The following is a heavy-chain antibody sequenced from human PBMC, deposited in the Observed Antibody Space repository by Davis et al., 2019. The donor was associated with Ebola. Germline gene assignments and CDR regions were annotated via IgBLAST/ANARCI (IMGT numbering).Heavy chain of an antibody. V-gene: IGHV4-34*01. CDR1: AASFSGYY. Sequence: SETLSLTCAVYAASFSGYYWSWIRQPPGKGLEWIGAINHNGSTNYNPSLKSRVTISVDTSKNQFSLKLSSVTAADTAVYYCARHGWRWLQFPFDYWGQGTLVTVSS. J-gene: IGHJ4*02. CDR3: ARHGWRWLQFPFDY. D-gene: IGHD5-24*01. CDR2: INHNGST.